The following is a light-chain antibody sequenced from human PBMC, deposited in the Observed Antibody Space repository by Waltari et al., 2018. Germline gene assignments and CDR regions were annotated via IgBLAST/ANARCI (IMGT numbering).Light chain of an antibody. CDR1: QSISSW. CDR2: DAS. V-gene: IGKV1-5*01. CDR3: QQYNTYSGT. Sequence: DIQMTQSPSTLSASVGDRVTITSRASQSISSWFAWYQQKPGKAPKLLIYDASSLESGVPSRFSGSRSGTEFTLTISSLQPDDFATYYCQQYNTYSGTFGQGTKVEVK. J-gene: IGKJ1*01.